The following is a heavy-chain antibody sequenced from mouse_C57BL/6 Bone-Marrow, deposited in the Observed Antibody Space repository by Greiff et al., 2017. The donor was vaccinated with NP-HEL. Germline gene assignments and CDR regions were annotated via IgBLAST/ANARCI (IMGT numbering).Heavy chain of an antibody. V-gene: IGHV5-9*01. J-gene: IGHJ3*01. CDR2: ISGGGGNT. CDR1: GFTFSSYT. D-gene: IGHD1-1*01. Sequence: EVQLVESGGGLVKPGGSLKLSCAASGFTFSSYTMSWVRQTPEKRLEWVATISGGGGNTYYPDSVKGRFTISRDNAKNTLYLQRSSLRSEDTALYYCARGSSPLAYWGQGTLVTVSA. CDR3: ARGSSPLAY.